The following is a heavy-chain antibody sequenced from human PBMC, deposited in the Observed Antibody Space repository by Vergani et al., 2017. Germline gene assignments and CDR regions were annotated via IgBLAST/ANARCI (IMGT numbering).Heavy chain of an antibody. CDR2: IWYDGSNK. J-gene: IGHJ3*02. V-gene: IGHV3-33*01. D-gene: IGHD3-3*01. CDR1: GFTFSNYG. Sequence: QVQLVESGGGVVQPGRSLRLSCAASGFTFSNYGMHWVRQAPGKGLEWVAVIWYDGSNKYYTDSVKGRFTISRDNSKNTLYLQMNSLRAEDTAVYYCVRERYDFWSGLQNRDAFDIWGQGTMVTVSS. CDR3: VRERYDFWSGLQNRDAFDI.